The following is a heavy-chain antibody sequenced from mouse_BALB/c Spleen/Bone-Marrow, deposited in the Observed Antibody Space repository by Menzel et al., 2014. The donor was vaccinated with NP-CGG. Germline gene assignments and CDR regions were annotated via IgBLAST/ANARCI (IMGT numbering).Heavy chain of an antibody. Sequence: EVQVVESGAELVKPGASVKLSCTASGFNIKDTYMHWVKQRPEQGLERIGRIDPANGNTKYDPKFQGKATITADTSSNTAYLQLSSLTSEDTAVYYCASYYYGSSGFAYWGQGTLVTVSA. J-gene: IGHJ3*01. CDR3: ASYYYGSSGFAY. CDR1: GFNIKDTY. V-gene: IGHV14-3*02. D-gene: IGHD1-1*01. CDR2: IDPANGNT.